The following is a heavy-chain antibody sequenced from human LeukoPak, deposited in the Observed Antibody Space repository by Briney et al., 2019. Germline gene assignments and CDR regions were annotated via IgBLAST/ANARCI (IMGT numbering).Heavy chain of an antibody. D-gene: IGHD2-15*01. CDR1: GYSISSGYY. J-gene: IGHJ4*02. CDR2: IYHSGST. CDR3: ARAIVVVAAINFDY. V-gene: IGHV4-38-2*02. Sequence: SETLSLTCTVSGYSISSGYYWGWIRQPPGKGLEWIGSIYHSGSTYYNPPLKSRVTISVDTSKNQFSLKLSSVTAADTAVYYCARAIVVVAAINFDYWGQGTLVTVSS.